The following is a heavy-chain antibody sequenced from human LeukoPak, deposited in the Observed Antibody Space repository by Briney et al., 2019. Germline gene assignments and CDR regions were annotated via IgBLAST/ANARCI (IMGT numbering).Heavy chain of an antibody. Sequence: GGSLRLSCAASGFTFDDYGMSWVRQAPGKGLEWVSGINWNGGSTGYADSVKGRFTISRDNAKNSLYLQMNSLRAEDTALYYCARRRCSSTSCTEGYYFDYWGQGTLVTVSS. V-gene: IGHV3-20*04. CDR3: ARRRCSSTSCTEGYYFDY. J-gene: IGHJ4*02. CDR2: INWNGGST. CDR1: GFTFDDYG. D-gene: IGHD2-2*01.